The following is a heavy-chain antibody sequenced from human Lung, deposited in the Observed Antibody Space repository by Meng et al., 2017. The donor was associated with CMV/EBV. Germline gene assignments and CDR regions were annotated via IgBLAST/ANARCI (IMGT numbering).Heavy chain of an antibody. J-gene: IGHJ4*02. V-gene: IGHV3-74*03. CDR2: INNDGSSP. CDR1: GFPFGHYW. Sequence: GGSXRLXCAASGFPFGHYWMHWVRQVPGKGLVWVSRINNDGSSPQYADSVRGRFTISRDNGKNTLYLQMHSLTAEDTAVYYCGRDHYGDYYFDKWGQGTLVTVSS. CDR3: GRDHYGDYYFDK. D-gene: IGHD4-17*01.